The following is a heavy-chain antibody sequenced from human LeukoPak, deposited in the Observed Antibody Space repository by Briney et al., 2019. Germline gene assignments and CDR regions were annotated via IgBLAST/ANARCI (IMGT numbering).Heavy chain of an antibody. Sequence: SETLSLTCTVSGGSISSGSYYWSWIRQPAGKGLEWIGRIYTSGSTNYNPSLKSRVTMSVDTSKNQFSLKLSSVTAADTAVYYCAREPGQYSGSYYDAFDIWGQGTMVTVSS. CDR2: IYTSGST. CDR1: GGSISSGSYY. CDR3: AREPGQYSGSYYDAFDI. V-gene: IGHV4-61*02. D-gene: IGHD1-26*01. J-gene: IGHJ3*02.